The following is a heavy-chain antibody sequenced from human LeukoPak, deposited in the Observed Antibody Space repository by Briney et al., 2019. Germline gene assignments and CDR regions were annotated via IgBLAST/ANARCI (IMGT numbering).Heavy chain of an antibody. CDR2: ISGSGGST. Sequence: PGGSLRLSCAAPGFTFSSYAMSWVRQAPGKGLEWVSAISGSGGSTYYADSVKGRFTISRDNSKNTLYLQMNSLRAEDTAVYYCAKGQDCSSTSCYWFDYWGQGTLVTVSS. D-gene: IGHD2-2*01. CDR1: GFTFSSYA. J-gene: IGHJ4*02. V-gene: IGHV3-23*01. CDR3: AKGQDCSSTSCYWFDY.